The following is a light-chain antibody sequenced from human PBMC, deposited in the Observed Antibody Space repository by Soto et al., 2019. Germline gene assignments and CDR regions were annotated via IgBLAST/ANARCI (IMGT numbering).Light chain of an antibody. CDR3: QQSYTLPLT. CDR2: ATS. V-gene: IGKV1-39*01. Sequence: DIQLTQSPSSLSASVGDRVTITCRASQIISSYLNWYQHKPGVAPKLLIYATSSLQSGVSSRFSGSGSGTEFTLTISSLQPEDFATYSCQQSYTLPLTFGGRTKVETK. J-gene: IGKJ4*02. CDR1: QIISSY.